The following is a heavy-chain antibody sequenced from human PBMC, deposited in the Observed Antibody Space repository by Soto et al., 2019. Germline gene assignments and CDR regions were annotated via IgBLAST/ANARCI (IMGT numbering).Heavy chain of an antibody. Sequence: QVQLVESGGGVVQPGRSLRLSCAASGFTFSSYAMHWGRQAPGKGLEWVAVISYDGSNKYYADSVKGRFTISRDNSKNALYLQMNRLRAEDTAVYYCEREGSGWYYFDYWCQGTLVTVSS. D-gene: IGHD6-19*01. CDR2: ISYDGSNK. V-gene: IGHV3-30-3*01. CDR1: GFTFSSYA. CDR3: EREGSGWYYFDY. J-gene: IGHJ4*02.